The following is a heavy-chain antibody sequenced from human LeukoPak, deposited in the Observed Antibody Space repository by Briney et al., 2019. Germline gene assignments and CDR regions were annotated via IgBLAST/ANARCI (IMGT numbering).Heavy chain of an antibody. CDR2: IVVGSGNT. CDR1: GSTFPSSA. Sequence: GTSVKVSCKASGSTFPSSAMQWVRQARGQRLEWIGWIVVGSGNTNYAQKFQERVTITRDMSTSTAYMELSSLRSEDTAVYYCAADYDYVWVSYRSPYWGQGTLVTVSS. CDR3: AADYDYVWVSYRSPY. J-gene: IGHJ4*02. V-gene: IGHV1-58*02. D-gene: IGHD3-16*02.